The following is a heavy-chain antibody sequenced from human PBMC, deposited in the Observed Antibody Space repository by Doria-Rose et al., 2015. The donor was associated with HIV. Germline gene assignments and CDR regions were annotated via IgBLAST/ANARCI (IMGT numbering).Heavy chain of an antibody. Sequence: SWVRQAPGQGLEWMGRIIPILDIVNYAPRFQGRVTITADESTSTAYMELSSLRSEDTAIYYCASQWERSSFDYWGQGTLVTVSS. J-gene: IGHJ4*02. CDR3: ASQWERSSFDY. V-gene: IGHV1-69*02. CDR2: IIPILDIV. D-gene: IGHD1-26*01.